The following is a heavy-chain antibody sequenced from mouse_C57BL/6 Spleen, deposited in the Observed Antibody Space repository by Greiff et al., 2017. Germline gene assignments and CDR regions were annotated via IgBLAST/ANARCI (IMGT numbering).Heavy chain of an antibody. CDR2: IDPEDGET. D-gene: IGHD3-2*02. CDR1: GFNIKDYY. J-gene: IGHJ4*01. Sequence: EVKVVESGAELVKPGASVKLSCTASGFNIKDYYMHWVKQRTEQGLEWIGRIDPEDGETKYAPKFQGKATITADTSSNTAYLQLSSLTSEDTAVYYCARGQLRLGDAMDYWGQGTSVTVSS. V-gene: IGHV14-2*01. CDR3: ARGQLRLGDAMDY.